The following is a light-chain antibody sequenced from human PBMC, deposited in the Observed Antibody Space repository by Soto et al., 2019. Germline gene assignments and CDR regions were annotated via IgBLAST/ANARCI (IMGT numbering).Light chain of an antibody. V-gene: IGKV3-20*01. J-gene: IGKJ2*01. CDR2: GAS. Sequence: EIVLTQSPGTLSLSPGERATLSCRASQSVSSNSLAWYQQKPGQAPRLLIYGASSRATGIPDRFSGSGSGTDFTLTISRLEPEDFAVYYCQQYGNSPYTFGQGTKVDIK. CDR3: QQYGNSPYT. CDR1: QSVSSNS.